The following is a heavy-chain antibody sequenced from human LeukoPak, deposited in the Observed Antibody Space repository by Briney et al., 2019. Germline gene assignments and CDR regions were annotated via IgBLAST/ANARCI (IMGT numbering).Heavy chain of an antibody. J-gene: IGHJ5*02. CDR1: GFSFRSYG. Sequence: PGGSLRLSCAASGFSFRSYGMAWVRRAPGKGLEWVSGISGSGDRTFYADSVRGRFTISRDNSKNTLYLQMDSLRAEDTAVYSCARWGLAYTIDQWGQGTLVTVSS. CDR3: ARWGLAYTIDQ. CDR2: ISGSGDRT. V-gene: IGHV3-23*01. D-gene: IGHD2-21*01.